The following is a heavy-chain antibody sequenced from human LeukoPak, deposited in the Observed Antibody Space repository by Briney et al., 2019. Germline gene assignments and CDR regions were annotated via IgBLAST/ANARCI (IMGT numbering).Heavy chain of an antibody. CDR2: ISSSSSYI. D-gene: IGHD6-13*01. J-gene: IGHJ4*02. CDR1: GFTFSGYS. Sequence: GGSLRLSCAASGFTFSGYSMNWVRPAPGKGLEWVSSISSSSSYIYYADSVKGRFTISRDNAKNSLYLQMNSLRAEDTAVYYCAGMAHGDYWAQGTLVTVSS. V-gene: IGHV3-21*01. CDR3: AGMAHGDY.